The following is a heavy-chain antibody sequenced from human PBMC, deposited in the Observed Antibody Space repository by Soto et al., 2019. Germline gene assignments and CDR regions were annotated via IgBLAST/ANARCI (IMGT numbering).Heavy chain of an antibody. D-gene: IGHD5-12*01. Sequence: EVQLVESGGGLVKPGGSLRLSCAASGFTFSSYSMNWVRQAPGKGLEWVSSISRTRTYIYYADSVRGRFTISRDNATNSLYLQMNSLRAEDTAVYYCARDSGYSGYDFRYLDCWGQGTLVTVSS. CDR3: ARDSGYSGYDFRYLDC. J-gene: IGHJ4*02. V-gene: IGHV3-21*01. CDR2: ISRTRTYI. CDR1: GFTFSSYS.